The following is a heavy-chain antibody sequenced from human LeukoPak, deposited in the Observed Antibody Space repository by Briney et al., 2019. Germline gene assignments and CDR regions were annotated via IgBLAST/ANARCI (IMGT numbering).Heavy chain of an antibody. CDR1: GGSISSGAYS. CDR2: IYHSGST. D-gene: IGHD3-16*02. V-gene: IGHV4-30-2*01. Sequence: SETLSLTCAVSGGSISSGAYSWSWIRQPPGKGLEWIGYIYHSGSTYYNPSLKSRVTISVDRSKNQFSLKLSSVTAADTAVYYCARHPPAEYYDYVWGSYRPRYFDYWGQGTLVTVSS. J-gene: IGHJ4*02. CDR3: ARHPPAEYYDYVWGSYRPRYFDY.